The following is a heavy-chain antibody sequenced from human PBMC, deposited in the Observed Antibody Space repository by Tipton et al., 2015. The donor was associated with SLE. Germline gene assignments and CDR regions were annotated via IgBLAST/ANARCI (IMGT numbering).Heavy chain of an antibody. Sequence: TLSLTCTVSGGSISSGGYSWSWIRQPPGKGLEWIGEINHSGSTNYNPSLKSRVTISVDTSKNQFSLKLSSVTAADTAVYYCARVRYFDSDAFDIWGQGTLVTVSS. CDR2: INHSGST. CDR3: ARVRYFDSDAFDI. D-gene: IGHD3-9*01. J-gene: IGHJ3*02. V-gene: IGHV4-30-2*01. CDR1: GGSISSGGYS.